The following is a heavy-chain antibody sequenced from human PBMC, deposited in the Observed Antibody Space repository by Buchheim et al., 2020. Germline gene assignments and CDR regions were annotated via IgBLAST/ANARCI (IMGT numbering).Heavy chain of an antibody. CDR3: ARNYYDYVWGSYRYHYFDY. J-gene: IGHJ4*02. V-gene: IGHV3-48*03. CDR2: ISSSGSTI. CDR1: GFTFSSYE. Sequence: EVQLVESGGGLVQPGGSLRLSCAASGFTFSSYEMNWVRQAPGKGLEWVSYISSSGSTIYYADSVKGRFTISRDNAKNSLYLQMNSLRAEDTAVYYCARNYYDYVWGSYRYHYFDYWGQGTL. D-gene: IGHD3-16*02.